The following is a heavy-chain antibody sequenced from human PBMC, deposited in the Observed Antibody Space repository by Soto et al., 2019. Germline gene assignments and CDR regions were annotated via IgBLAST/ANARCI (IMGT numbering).Heavy chain of an antibody. V-gene: IGHV3-33*01. D-gene: IGHD3-16*01. CDR1: GFTFSSYG. Sequence: QVQLVESGGGVVQPGRSLRLSCAASGFTFSSYGMHWVRQAPGKGLEWVAVIWYDGSNKYYADSVKGRFTISRDNSKNTLYLQMNGLRSEDTAAYYCAIDDYVLVEPTGGMDVWSQGSTVTVSS. CDR2: IWYDGSNK. J-gene: IGHJ6*02. CDR3: AIDDYVLVEPTGGMDV.